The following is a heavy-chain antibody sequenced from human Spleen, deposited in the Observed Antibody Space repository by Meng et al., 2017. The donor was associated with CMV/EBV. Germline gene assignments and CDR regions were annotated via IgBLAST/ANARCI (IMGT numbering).Heavy chain of an antibody. V-gene: IGHV4-34*01. Sequence: YGGSFSGYYWSWIRQPPGKGLEWIGEINHSGSTNYHPSLKSRVTISVDTSKNQFSLKLSSVTAADTAVYYCARGGRYSSSWPSAYDYWGQGTLVTVSS. CDR2: INHSGST. D-gene: IGHD6-13*01. CDR1: GGSFSGYY. CDR3: ARGGRYSSSWPSAYDY. J-gene: IGHJ4*02.